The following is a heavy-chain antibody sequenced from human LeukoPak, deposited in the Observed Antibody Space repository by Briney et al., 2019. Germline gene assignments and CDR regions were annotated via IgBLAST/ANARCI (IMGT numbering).Heavy chain of an antibody. D-gene: IGHD3-10*01. V-gene: IGHV3-48*01. J-gene: IGHJ6*02. CDR2: ISSSSSTI. Sequence: GGSLRLSCAASGFTFSNAWMNWVRQAPGKGLEWVSYISSSSSTIYYADSVKGRFTISRDNAKNSLYLQMNSLRAEDTAVYYCARDTGFGELLYYYYYYGMDVWGQGTTVTVSS. CDR3: ARDTGFGELLYYYYYYGMDV. CDR1: GFTFSNAW.